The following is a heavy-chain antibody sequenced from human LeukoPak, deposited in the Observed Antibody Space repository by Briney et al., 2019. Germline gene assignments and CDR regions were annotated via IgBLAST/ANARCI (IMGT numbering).Heavy chain of an antibody. V-gene: IGHV3-7*03. D-gene: IGHD6-19*01. CDR1: GFPLSDAW. CDR3: VKNDGWFHLAQ. CDR2: IKNDGSET. Sequence: GGSLRLSCAVSGFPLSDAWMDWVRQAPGKGLEWVGHIKNDGSETYYLDSLKGRFSISRDNTNNALYLQMNSLRVEDTAVYYCVKNDGWFHLAQWGQGTLVTVSS. J-gene: IGHJ4*02.